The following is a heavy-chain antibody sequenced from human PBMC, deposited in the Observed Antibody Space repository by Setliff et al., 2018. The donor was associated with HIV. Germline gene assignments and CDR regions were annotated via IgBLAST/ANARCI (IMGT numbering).Heavy chain of an antibody. J-gene: IGHJ6*03. CDR2: IFTSATT. D-gene: IGHD3-10*01. Sequence: PSETLSLTCSVSGDSISHYYWSWIRQPPGKGLEWIGDIFTSATTNFNYNPSLKSRVTMSVDTSKDQFSLKLSSVTAADTAVYYCARGGINMVRGYYYYYYYMDVWGKGTTVIVSS. V-gene: IGHV4-4*07. CDR1: GDSISHYY. CDR3: ARGGINMVRGYYYYYYYMDV.